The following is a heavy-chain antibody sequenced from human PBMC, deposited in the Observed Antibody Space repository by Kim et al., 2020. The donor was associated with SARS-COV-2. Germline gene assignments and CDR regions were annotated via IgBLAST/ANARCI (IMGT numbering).Heavy chain of an antibody. J-gene: IGHJ6*02. D-gene: IGHD6-13*01. CDR3: ARDGGGKAAGTYYYYGMDV. CDR2: IIPIFGTA. Sequence: SVKVSCKASGGTFSSYAISWVRQAPGQGLEWMGGIIPIFGTANYAQKFQGRVTITADESTSTAYMGLSSLRSEDTAVYYCARDGGGKAAGTYYYYGMDVWGQGTTVTVSS. V-gene: IGHV1-69*13. CDR1: GGTFSSYA.